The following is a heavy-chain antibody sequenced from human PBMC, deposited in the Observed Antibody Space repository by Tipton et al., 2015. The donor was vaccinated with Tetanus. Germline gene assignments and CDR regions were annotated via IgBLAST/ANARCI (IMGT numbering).Heavy chain of an antibody. D-gene: IGHD4-23*01. CDR3: AKGATVASYGGPDAFDV. CDR1: GFNFRNNA. Sequence: SLRLSCVASGFNFRNNAMSWVRQAPGKGLEWVSGLTGSGGTTYYADSVSGRFTISRDNSKNTLFLQMNDLSAEDTAVYYCAKGATVASYGGPDAFDVWGQGTMVTVSS. CDR2: LTGSGGTT. V-gene: IGHV3-23*01. J-gene: IGHJ3*01.